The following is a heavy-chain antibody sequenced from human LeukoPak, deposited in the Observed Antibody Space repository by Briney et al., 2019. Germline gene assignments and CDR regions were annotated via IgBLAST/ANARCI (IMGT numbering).Heavy chain of an antibody. CDR2: ISSSSSYI. CDR3: ARGGVLVPAVNAGIDY. CDR1: GFTFSSYS. V-gene: IGHV3-21*01. D-gene: IGHD2-2*01. J-gene: IGHJ4*02. Sequence: GESLRLSCAASGFTFSSYSMNWVRQAPGKGLEWVSSISSSSSYIYYADSVKGRFTISRDNAKNSLYLQMNSLRAEDTAVYYCARGGVLVPAVNAGIDYWGQRTLVTVSS.